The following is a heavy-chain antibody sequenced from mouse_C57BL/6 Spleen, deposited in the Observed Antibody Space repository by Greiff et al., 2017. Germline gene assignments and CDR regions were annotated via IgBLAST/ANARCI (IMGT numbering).Heavy chain of an antibody. Sequence: QVQLQQPGAELVKPGASVKMSCKASGYTFTSYWITWVKQRPGQGLEWIGDIYPGSGSTNYNEKFKSKATLTVDTSSSTAYMQLSSLTSEDSAVYYCARTDYSNYGWFAYWSQGTLVTVSA. CDR3: ARTDYSNYGWFAY. CDR1: GYTFTSYW. CDR2: IYPGSGST. J-gene: IGHJ3*01. V-gene: IGHV1-55*01. D-gene: IGHD2-5*01.